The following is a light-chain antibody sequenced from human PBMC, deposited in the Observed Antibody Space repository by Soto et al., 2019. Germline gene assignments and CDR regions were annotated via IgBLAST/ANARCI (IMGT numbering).Light chain of an antibody. CDR1: QTIVIW. V-gene: IGKV1-5*01. CDR3: QQYNSYST. J-gene: IGKJ1*01. CDR2: DAS. Sequence: DIQMTQSPSTLSASVGDRVTITCRASQTIVIWSAWYQQKPGKAPALLIHDASSLQSGVPSRFSGSGSGTEFTLTISSLQPDDFATYYCQQYNSYSTFGQGTKVDI.